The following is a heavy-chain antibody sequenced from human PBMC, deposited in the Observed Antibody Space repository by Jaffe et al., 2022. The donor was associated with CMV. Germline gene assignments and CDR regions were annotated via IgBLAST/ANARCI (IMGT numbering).Heavy chain of an antibody. J-gene: IGHJ6*02. V-gene: IGHV1-69*01. Sequence: QVQLVQSGAEVKKPGSSVKVSCKASGGTFSSYAISWVRQAPGQGLEWMGGIIPIFGTANYAQKFQGRVTITADESTSTAYMELSSLRSEDTAVYYCARDLGSDQYNPNYYYYYGMDVWGQGTTVTVSS. D-gene: IGHD1-1*01. CDR2: IIPIFGTA. CDR1: GGTFSSYA. CDR3: ARDLGSDQYNPNYYYYYGMDV.